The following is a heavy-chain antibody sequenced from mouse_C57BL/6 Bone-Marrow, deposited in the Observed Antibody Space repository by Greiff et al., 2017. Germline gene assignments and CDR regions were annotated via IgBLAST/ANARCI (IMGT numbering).Heavy chain of an antibody. V-gene: IGHV1-18*01. Sequence: EVPLQQSGPELVKPGASVKIPCKASGYTFTDYNMDWVKQSHGKSLEWIGDINPNNGGNIYNQKFKGKATLDVDKSSSTAYMDVRSLTTEETAVFYFARSGYGAWFAYWGQGTLVTVSA. D-gene: IGHD2-2*01. CDR3: ARSGYGAWFAY. CDR1: GYTFTDYN. CDR2: INPNNGGN. J-gene: IGHJ3*01.